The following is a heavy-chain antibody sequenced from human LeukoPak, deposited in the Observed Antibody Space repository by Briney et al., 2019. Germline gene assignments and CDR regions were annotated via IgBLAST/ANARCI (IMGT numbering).Heavy chain of an antibody. CDR3: VRGRERWLPRI. J-gene: IGHJ3*02. CDR2: INHSGST. D-gene: IGHD5-24*01. CDR1: GGSFSGYY. Sequence: SETLSLTCAVYGGSFSGYYWSWIRQPPGKGLEWIGEINHSGSTNYNPSLKSRVTISVDTSKNQFSLKLSSVTAADTAVYYCVRGRERWLPRIWGQGTMVTVSS. V-gene: IGHV4-34*01.